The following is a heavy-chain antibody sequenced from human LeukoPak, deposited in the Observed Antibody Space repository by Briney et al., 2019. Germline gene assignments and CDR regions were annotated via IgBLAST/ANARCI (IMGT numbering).Heavy chain of an antibody. CDR1: GFTFSSYG. D-gene: IGHD4-23*01. CDR2: ISSSSTYI. CDR3: ARMADYGGFDY. V-gene: IGHV3-21*01. Sequence: GGSLRLSCAASGFTFSSYGMSWVRQTPGKGLEWVSSISSSSTYIYYADSLKGRFTISRDNAENSLYLQINSLRAEDTAMYFCARMADYGGFDYWGQGILVTVSS. J-gene: IGHJ4*02.